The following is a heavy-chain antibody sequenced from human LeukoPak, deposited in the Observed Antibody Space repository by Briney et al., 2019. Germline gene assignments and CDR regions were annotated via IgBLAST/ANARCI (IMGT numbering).Heavy chain of an antibody. CDR2: IYYSGST. V-gene: IGHV4-59*01. CDR3: ARVGSGSGYFDY. CDR1: GGXXXSYY. Sequence: XTXXGGXXXSYYWSWIRQPPGKGLEWIGYIYYSGSTNYNPSLKRRVTISVKKSKNKFSLKLSSVTAADTAVYYCARVGSGSGYFDYWGQGTLVTVSS. J-gene: IGHJ4*02. D-gene: IGHD6-19*01.